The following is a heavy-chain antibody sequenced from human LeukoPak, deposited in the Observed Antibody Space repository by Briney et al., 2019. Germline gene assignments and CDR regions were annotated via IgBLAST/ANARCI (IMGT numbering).Heavy chain of an antibody. CDR3: ARDPLTGSYGVNWLDP. Sequence: GGSLRLSCAASGFTFSSYGIHWVRQAPVKGLEWVAFIRYDGSDKYFADIVKGRFTISRDNSKNTVYLQMNSLRVEDTAIYYCARDPLTGSYGVNWLDPWGQGTLVTVSS. D-gene: IGHD1-26*01. CDR2: IRYDGSDK. V-gene: IGHV3-30*02. CDR1: GFTFSSYG. J-gene: IGHJ5*02.